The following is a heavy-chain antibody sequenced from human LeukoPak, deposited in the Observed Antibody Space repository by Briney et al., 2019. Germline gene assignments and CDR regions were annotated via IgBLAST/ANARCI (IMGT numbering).Heavy chain of an antibody. CDR3: ARGGGQWELYFDY. V-gene: IGHV3-69-1*02. J-gene: IGHJ4*02. CDR1: GLIINAYQ. D-gene: IGHD1-26*01. Sequence: GGSLSLSCEESGLIINAYQLHWVRQAPGKGLEWISSILSSDVINYADSVRGRFTISRDNTKTSLYLQMNSLRVEDTAVYYCARGGGQWELYFDYWGQGTVVTVSS. CDR2: ILSSDVI.